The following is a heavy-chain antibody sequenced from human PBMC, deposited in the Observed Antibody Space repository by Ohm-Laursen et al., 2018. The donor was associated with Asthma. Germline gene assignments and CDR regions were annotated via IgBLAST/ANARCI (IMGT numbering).Heavy chain of an antibody. CDR2: IYYSGST. J-gene: IGHJ6*02. CDR1: GGSISSYY. CDR3: ARGLGIYVGMDV. D-gene: IGHD3-16*01. V-gene: IGHV4-59*07. Sequence: SDTLSLTCVVSGGSISSYYWSWIRQPPGKGLEWIGYIYYSGSTNYNPSLKSRVTISVDTSKNQFSLKLSSVTAADTAVYYCARGLGIYVGMDVWGQGTTVTVSS.